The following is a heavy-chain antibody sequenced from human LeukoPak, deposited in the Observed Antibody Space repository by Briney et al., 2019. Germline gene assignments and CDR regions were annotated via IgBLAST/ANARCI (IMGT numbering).Heavy chain of an antibody. V-gene: IGHV1-69*04. CDR1: GGTFSSYA. D-gene: IGHD4-17*01. Sequence: GASVKVSCKASGGTFSSYAISWVRQAPGQGLEWMGRIIPILGIANYAQKFQGRVTITADKSTSTAYMELSSLRSEDTAVYYCARGEATVTTFVCTFDIWGQGTMVTVSS. CDR3: ARGEATVTTFVCTFDI. CDR2: IIPILGIA. J-gene: IGHJ3*02.